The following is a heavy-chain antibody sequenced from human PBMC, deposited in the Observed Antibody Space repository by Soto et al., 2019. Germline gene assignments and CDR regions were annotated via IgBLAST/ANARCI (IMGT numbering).Heavy chain of an antibody. CDR2: ISYDGSHE. D-gene: IGHD2-8*01. CDR3: AKDPKCCTIGSHFLDNWFDP. V-gene: IGHV3-30*04. CDR1: GFTFNSHT. Sequence: QVQLVESGGGVVQWGGSVRLSCTASGFTFNSHTMHWVRQAPGEGLEWVAVISYDGSHEFYTDSVKGRFTISRDNSKNTLYLQMNSLKTEDTAMYYCAKDPKCCTIGSHFLDNWFDPWGQGTLVTVSS. J-gene: IGHJ5*02.